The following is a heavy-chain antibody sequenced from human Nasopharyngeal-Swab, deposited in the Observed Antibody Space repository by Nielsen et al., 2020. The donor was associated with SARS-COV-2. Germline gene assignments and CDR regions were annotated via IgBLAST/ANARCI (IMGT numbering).Heavy chain of an antibody. V-gene: IGHV5-51*01. CDR3: ARKSSSVGTWFDP. Sequence: GGSLRLSCKGSGYSFTSYWIGWVRQMPGKGLEWMGIIYPGDSDTRYSPSFQGQVTISADKSISTAYLQWSSLKASDTAMYYCARKSSSVGTWFDPWGQGTLVTVSS. J-gene: IGHJ5*02. D-gene: IGHD6-6*01. CDR2: IYPGDSDT. CDR1: GYSFTSYW.